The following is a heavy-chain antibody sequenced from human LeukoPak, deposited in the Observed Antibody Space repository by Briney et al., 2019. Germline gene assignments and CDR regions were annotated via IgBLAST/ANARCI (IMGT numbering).Heavy chain of an antibody. D-gene: IGHD5-24*01. CDR1: GFTFTSYA. CDR2: IGISGVST. CDR3: VKGQMDY. V-gene: IGHV3-64D*06. J-gene: IGHJ4*02. Sequence: PGGSLRLSCSASGFTFTSYAMHWVRQAPGKGLEYVSAIGISGVSTYYADSVKGRFTISIDNSKNTLYLQMSTLRAEDTAVYYCVKGQMDYWGQGTLVTVSS.